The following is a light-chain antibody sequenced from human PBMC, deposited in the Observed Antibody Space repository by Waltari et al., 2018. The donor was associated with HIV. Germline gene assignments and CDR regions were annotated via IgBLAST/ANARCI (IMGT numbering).Light chain of an antibody. V-gene: IGKV1-27*01. Sequence: DIQLTQTQSSLSASIGDRVTITCRAIQGISKYLAWYQQRPGKAPKLLIYYASSLQSGVPSRFGGSISGTDFTRTISSLQPEDVATYYCQQYHSAPLTFGGGTKVEIK. J-gene: IGKJ4*01. CDR1: QGISKY. CDR3: QQYHSAPLT. CDR2: YAS.